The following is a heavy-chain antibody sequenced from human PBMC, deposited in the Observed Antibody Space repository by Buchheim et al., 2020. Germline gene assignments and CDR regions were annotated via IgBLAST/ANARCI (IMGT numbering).Heavy chain of an antibody. CDR1: GGSISSGGYY. J-gene: IGHJ6*02. D-gene: IGHD3-10*01. Sequence: QVQLQESGPGLVKPSQTLSLTCTVSGGSISSGGYYWSWTRQHPGKGLEWIGYIYYSGSTYYNPSLKSRVTISVDTSKNQFFLKLSSVTAADTAVYYCARTTYYYGSGTSEGYYYYYGMDVWGQGTT. V-gene: IGHV4-31*03. CDR2: IYYSGST. CDR3: ARTTYYYGSGTSEGYYYYYGMDV.